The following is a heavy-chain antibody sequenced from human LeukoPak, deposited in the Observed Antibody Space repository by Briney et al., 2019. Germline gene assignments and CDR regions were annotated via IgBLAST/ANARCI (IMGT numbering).Heavy chain of an antibody. J-gene: IGHJ5*02. V-gene: IGHV4-31*03. D-gene: IGHD3-10*01. Sequence: SQTLSLTCTVSGGSISSGGYYWSWIRHHPGKGLEWIGYIYYSGSTYYNPSLKSRVTISVDTSKNQFSLKLSSVTAADTAVYYCARGSGSLWGWFDPWGQGTLVTVSS. CDR2: IYYSGST. CDR1: GGSISSGGYY. CDR3: ARGSGSLWGWFDP.